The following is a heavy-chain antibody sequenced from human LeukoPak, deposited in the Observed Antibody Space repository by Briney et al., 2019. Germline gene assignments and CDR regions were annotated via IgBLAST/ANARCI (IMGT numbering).Heavy chain of an antibody. Sequence: PSETLSLTCTVSGGSISSYYWSWIRQPPGKGLEWIGYIYYSGSTNYNPSLKSRVTISVDTSKSQFSLKLSSVTAADTAVYYCARDRGYCSSTSCPGRWFDPWGQGTLVTVSS. D-gene: IGHD2-2*01. V-gene: IGHV4-59*01. J-gene: IGHJ5*02. CDR3: ARDRGYCSSTSCPGRWFDP. CDR1: GGSISSYY. CDR2: IYYSGST.